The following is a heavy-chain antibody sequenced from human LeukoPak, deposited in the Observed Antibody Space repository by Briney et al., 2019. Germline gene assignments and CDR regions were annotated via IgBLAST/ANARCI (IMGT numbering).Heavy chain of an antibody. Sequence: SETLSLTCTVSGGSISSYYWSWIRQPPGKGLEWTGNIHYSGSTNYNPSLKSRVTISVDTSKNKFSLNLSSVTAADTAVYYCARDRGPLTTVTTPWGDAFDIWGQGTMVTVSS. J-gene: IGHJ3*02. CDR3: ARDRGPLTTVTTPWGDAFDI. CDR1: GGSISSYY. D-gene: IGHD4-17*01. V-gene: IGHV4-59*01. CDR2: IHYSGST.